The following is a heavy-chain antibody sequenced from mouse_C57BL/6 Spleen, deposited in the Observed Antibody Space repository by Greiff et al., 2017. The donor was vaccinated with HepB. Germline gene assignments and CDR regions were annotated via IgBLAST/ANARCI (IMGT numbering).Heavy chain of an antibody. CDR3: ARRPPPGTGAMDY. CDR2: IYPGSGNT. J-gene: IGHJ4*01. V-gene: IGHV1-76*01. CDR1: GYTFTDYY. D-gene: IGHD4-1*01. Sequence: VQLQQSGAELVRPGASVKLSCKASGYTFTDYYINWVKQRPGQGLEWIARIYPGSGNTYYNEKFKGKATLTAEKSSSTAYMQLSSLTSEDSAVYFCARRPPPGTGAMDYWGQGTSVTVSS.